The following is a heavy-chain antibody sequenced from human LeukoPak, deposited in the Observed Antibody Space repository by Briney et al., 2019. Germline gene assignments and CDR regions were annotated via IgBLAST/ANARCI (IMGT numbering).Heavy chain of an antibody. J-gene: IGHJ5*02. D-gene: IGHD6-13*01. CDR2: IYYSGST. Sequence: PSETLSLTCTVSGGSISSYYWSWIRQPPGKGLEWIGYIYYSGSTNYNPSLKSRVTMSVDTSKNQFSLKLNSVTAADTAVYYCARIYSSSWFLNWFDPWGQGTLVTVSS. CDR3: ARIYSSSWFLNWFDP. CDR1: GGSISSYY. V-gene: IGHV4-59*08.